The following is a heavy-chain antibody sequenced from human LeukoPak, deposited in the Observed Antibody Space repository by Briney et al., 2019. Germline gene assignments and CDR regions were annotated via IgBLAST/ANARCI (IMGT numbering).Heavy chain of an antibody. D-gene: IGHD3-3*01. J-gene: IGHJ5*02. CDR2: IWYDGSNK. CDR1: GFTLSSYV. CDR3: ARDNYDFWSFNWFDP. V-gene: IGHV3-33*01. Sequence: GGSLRLSRAASGFTLSSYVMHWVRQAPGKGVEWVAVIWYDGSNKYYADSVKGRFTISRDNSKNTLYLQMNSLRAEDTAVYYCARDNYDFWSFNWFDPWGQGTLVTVSS.